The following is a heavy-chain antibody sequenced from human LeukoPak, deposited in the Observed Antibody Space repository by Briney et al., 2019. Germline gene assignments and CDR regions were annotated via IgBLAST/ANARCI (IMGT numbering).Heavy chain of an antibody. D-gene: IGHD1-14*01. J-gene: IGHJ4*02. CDR3: LREGITKAFDL. CDR1: GFTFTDYY. Sequence: GASVKVSCKASGFTFTDYYMHWVRLAPGQGLEWMGYINPHSGVTSFPQKFRGRVTLTTDTSISAAYMELSSLISDDTAMYYCLREGITKAFDLWGQGALVTVSS. CDR2: INPHSGVT. V-gene: IGHV1-2*02.